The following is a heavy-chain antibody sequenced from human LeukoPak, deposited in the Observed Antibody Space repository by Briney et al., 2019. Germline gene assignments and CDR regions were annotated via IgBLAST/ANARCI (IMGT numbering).Heavy chain of an antibody. CDR2: IYTSGST. CDR1: GGSISSGSYY. Sequence: SETLSLTCTVSGGSISSGSYYWSWIRQPAGKGLEWIGRIYTSGSTNYNPSLKSRVTISVDTSKNQFSLKLSSVTAADTAVYYCARQGVSYDSSGYYRRGAFDIWGQGTMVTVSS. J-gene: IGHJ3*02. V-gene: IGHV4-61*02. CDR3: ARQGVSYDSSGYYRRGAFDI. D-gene: IGHD3-22*01.